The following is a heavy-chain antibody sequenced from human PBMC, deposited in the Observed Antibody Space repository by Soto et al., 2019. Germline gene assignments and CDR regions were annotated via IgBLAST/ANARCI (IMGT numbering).Heavy chain of an antibody. CDR3: ARDVIAAAGTAG. D-gene: IGHD6-13*01. J-gene: IGHJ4*02. CDR2: IIPIFGTA. CDR1: GGTSSSYP. V-gene: IGHV1-69*12. Sequence: QVQLVQPGVEGKKPGSPGKVSCKASGGTSSSYPISWVRQAPGQGLEWMGGIIPIFGTANYAQKFKGRVTITADESTSTAYMELSSLRSEDTAVYYCARDVIAAAGTAGWGQGTLVTVSS.